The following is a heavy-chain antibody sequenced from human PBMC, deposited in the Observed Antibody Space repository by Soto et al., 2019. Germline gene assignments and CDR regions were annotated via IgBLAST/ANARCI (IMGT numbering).Heavy chain of an antibody. CDR3: AKDIVVVPAAIVVGDYYYGMDV. CDR2: ISYDGSNK. D-gene: IGHD2-2*02. J-gene: IGHJ6*02. V-gene: IGHV3-30-3*02. Sequence: QVQLVESGGGVVQPGRSLRLSCAASGFTFSSYAMHWVRQAPGKGLEWVAVISYDGSNKYYADSVKGRFTISRDNSKNTLYLQMNSLRAEDTAVYYCAKDIVVVPAAIVVGDYYYGMDVWGQGTTVTVSS. CDR1: GFTFSSYA.